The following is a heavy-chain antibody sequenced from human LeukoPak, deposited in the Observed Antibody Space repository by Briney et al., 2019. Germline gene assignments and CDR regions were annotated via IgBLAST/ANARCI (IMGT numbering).Heavy chain of an antibody. CDR1: GGSFSGYC. CDR3: ARMGIVVVPAAIRNWFDP. J-gene: IGHJ5*02. D-gene: IGHD2-2*02. Sequence: SETLSLTCAVYGGSFSGYCWSWIRQPPGKGLEWIGEINHSGSTNYNPSLKSRVTISVDTSKNQFSVKLSSVTAADTAVYYCARMGIVVVPAAIRNWFDPWGQGTLVTVSS. V-gene: IGHV4-34*01. CDR2: INHSGST.